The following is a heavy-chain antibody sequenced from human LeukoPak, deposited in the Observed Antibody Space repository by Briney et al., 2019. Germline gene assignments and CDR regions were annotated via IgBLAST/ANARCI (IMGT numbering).Heavy chain of an antibody. Sequence: GGSLRLSCAASGFTFSSYSMNWVRQAPGKGLEWVSPISSSSSYIYYADSVKGRFTISRDNAKNSLYLQMNSLRAEDTAVYYCARRPGDSSSSWYFDLWGRGTLVTVSS. CDR3: ARRPGDSSSSWYFDL. J-gene: IGHJ2*01. V-gene: IGHV3-21*01. CDR1: GFTFSSYS. D-gene: IGHD6-6*01. CDR2: ISSSSSYI.